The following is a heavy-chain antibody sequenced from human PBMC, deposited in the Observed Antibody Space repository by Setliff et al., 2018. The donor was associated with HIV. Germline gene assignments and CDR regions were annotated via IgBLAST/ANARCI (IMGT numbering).Heavy chain of an antibody. V-gene: IGHV1-8*02. CDR3: ASGKGVRGVIITGGLDV. CDR2: MNPNSGDT. Sequence: ASVKVSCKASGYTFSDYGIIWVRRATGQGLEWMGWMNPNSGDTGYAQKFQGRVIMTRDTSISTAYMELSSLTSADTAVYYCASGKGVRGVIITGGLDVWGKGTTVTVS. J-gene: IGHJ6*03. CDR1: GYTFSDYG. D-gene: IGHD3-10*01.